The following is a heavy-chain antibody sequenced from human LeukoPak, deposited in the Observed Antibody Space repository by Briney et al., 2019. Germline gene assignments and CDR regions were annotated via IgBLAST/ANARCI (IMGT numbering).Heavy chain of an antibody. CDR2: IRSKANSYAT. J-gene: IGHJ4*02. CDR3: TTHYSGSYPY. V-gene: IGHV3-73*01. D-gene: IGHD1-26*01. CDR1: GFNFSGSA. Sequence: QAGGSLRLYYAASGFNFSGSAMHWVRQASGKGLEWVGRIRSKANSYATAYAASVNGRFTISRDDSKNKAYLQMNSLKTEDTAVYYCTTHYSGSYPYWGQGTLVTVSS.